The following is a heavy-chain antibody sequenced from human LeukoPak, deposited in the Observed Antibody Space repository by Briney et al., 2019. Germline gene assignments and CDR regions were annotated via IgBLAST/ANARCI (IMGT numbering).Heavy chain of an antibody. Sequence: GGSLRLSCAASGFTFTSYWMSWVRQAPGKGLEWVANIKEDGSEKYYVDSVKGRFTISRDNAKNSLYLQMNSLRAEDTAMYCCARDYGCNSVYWGQGTLVTVSS. CDR2: IKEDGSEK. CDR3: ARDYGCNSVY. J-gene: IGHJ4*02. D-gene: IGHD4-23*01. V-gene: IGHV3-7*01. CDR1: GFTFTSYW.